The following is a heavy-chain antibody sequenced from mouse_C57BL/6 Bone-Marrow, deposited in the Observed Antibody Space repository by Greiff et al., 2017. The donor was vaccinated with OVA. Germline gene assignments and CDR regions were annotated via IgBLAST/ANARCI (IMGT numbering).Heavy chain of an antibody. CDR2: IYPGSGNT. Sequence: QVQLKESGPELVKPGASVKISCKASGYTFTDYYINWVKQRPGQGLEWIGWIYPGSGNTKYNEKFKGKATLTVDTSSSTAYMQLSSLTSEDSADSFCARGDWDYFDFWGQGTTLTVSA. CDR3: ARGDWDYFDF. D-gene: IGHD4-1*01. CDR1: GYTFTDYY. V-gene: IGHV1-84*01. J-gene: IGHJ2*01.